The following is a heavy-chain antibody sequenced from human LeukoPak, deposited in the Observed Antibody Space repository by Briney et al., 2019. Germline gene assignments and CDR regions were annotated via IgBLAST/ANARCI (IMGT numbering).Heavy chain of an antibody. CDR1: GYTCTGYY. V-gene: IGHV1-2*06. D-gene: IGHD2-15*01. J-gene: IGHJ6*03. CDR3: ARDRHIVVVVAAYYMDV. Sequence: ASVKVSCKASGYTCTGYYMHWVRQAPGQGLEWMGRINPNSGGTNYAQKFQGRVTMTRDTSISTAYMELSRLRSDDTAVYYCARDRHIVVVVAAYYMDVWGKGTTVTVSS. CDR2: INPNSGGT.